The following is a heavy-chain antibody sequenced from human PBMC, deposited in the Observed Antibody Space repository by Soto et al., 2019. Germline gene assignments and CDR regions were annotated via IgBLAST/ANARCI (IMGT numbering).Heavy chain of an antibody. J-gene: IGHJ6*02. Sequence: GGSLRLSCAASGFTFSSYAMSWVRQAPGKGLEWVSAISGSGGTTYYADSVKGRFTISRDNSKNTLYLQMNSLRAEDTAVYYCAKEIPIVVVTANYYGMDVWGQGTMVTVSS. V-gene: IGHV3-23*01. CDR3: AKEIPIVVVTANYYGMDV. D-gene: IGHD2-21*02. CDR2: ISGSGGTT. CDR1: GFTFSSYA.